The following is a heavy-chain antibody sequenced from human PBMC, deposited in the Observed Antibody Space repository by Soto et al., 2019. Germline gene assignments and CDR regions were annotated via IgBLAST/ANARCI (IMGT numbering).Heavy chain of an antibody. Sequence: QVQLVESGGSVVQPGRSLRLSCAASGFTFSSYTLHWVRQARGKGLEWVALISYDGSNKYYADSVKGRFTISRDNSKNTLYLQMNSLRPEDTALFYCARGPYDFWSGYIADAFDVWGQGTMVTVSS. CDR1: GFTFSSYT. CDR2: ISYDGSNK. D-gene: IGHD3-3*01. CDR3: ARGPYDFWSGYIADAFDV. V-gene: IGHV3-30-3*01. J-gene: IGHJ3*01.